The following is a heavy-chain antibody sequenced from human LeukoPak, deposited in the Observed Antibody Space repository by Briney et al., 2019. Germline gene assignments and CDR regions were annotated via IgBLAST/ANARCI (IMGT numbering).Heavy chain of an antibody. CDR3: ARVSTTVLMLDY. Sequence: GASVKVSCKASGYTFTGYYMHWVRQAPGQGLEWMGRINPNSGDTNYAQKFQGRVTMTRDTSISTAYMELSRLRSDDTAVYYCARVSTTVLMLDYWGQGTLVTVSS. V-gene: IGHV1-2*06. CDR1: GYTFTGYY. D-gene: IGHD4-23*01. J-gene: IGHJ4*02. CDR2: INPNSGDT.